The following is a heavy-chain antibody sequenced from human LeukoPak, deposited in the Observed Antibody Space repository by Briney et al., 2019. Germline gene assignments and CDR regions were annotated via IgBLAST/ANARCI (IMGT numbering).Heavy chain of an antibody. J-gene: IGHJ4*02. CDR3: AGDSGSYYYFDY. CDR1: GFTFSSYA. D-gene: IGHD1-26*01. Sequence: GGSLRLSCAASGFTFSSYAMHWVRQAPGKGLEWVAVISYDGSNKYYADSVKGRFTISRDNSKNTLYLQVNSLRAEDTAVYYCAGDSGSYYYFDYWGQGTLVTVSS. CDR2: ISYDGSNK. V-gene: IGHV3-30-3*01.